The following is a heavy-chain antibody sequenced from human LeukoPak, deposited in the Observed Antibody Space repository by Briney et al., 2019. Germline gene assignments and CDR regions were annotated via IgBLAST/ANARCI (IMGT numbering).Heavy chain of an antibody. V-gene: IGHV4-38-2*02. D-gene: IGHD6-19*01. CDR2: IYHSGST. CDR3: AREDSGENWFDP. Sequence: SETLSLTCTVSGYSISSGYYWGWIRQPPGKGLEWIGSIYHSGSTYYNPSLKSRVTISVDTSKNQLSLKLSSVTAADTAVYYCAREDSGENWFDPWGQGTLVTVSS. CDR1: GYSISSGYY. J-gene: IGHJ5*02.